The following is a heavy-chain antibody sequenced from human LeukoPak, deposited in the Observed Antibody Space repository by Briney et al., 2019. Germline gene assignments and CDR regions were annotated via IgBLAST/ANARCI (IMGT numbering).Heavy chain of an antibody. J-gene: IGHJ4*02. CDR2: INHSGST. Sequence: SETLSLTCAVYGGSFSGYYWSWIRQPPGKGLEWIGGINHSGSTNYNPSLKSRVTISVDTSKNQFSLKLSSVTAADTAVYYCARGPPTMVRGVGYFDYWGQGTLVTVSS. CDR3: ARGPPTMVRGVGYFDY. CDR1: GGSFSGYY. V-gene: IGHV4-34*01. D-gene: IGHD3-10*01.